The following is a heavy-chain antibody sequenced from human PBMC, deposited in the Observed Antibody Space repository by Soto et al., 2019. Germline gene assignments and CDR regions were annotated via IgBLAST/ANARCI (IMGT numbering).Heavy chain of an antibody. CDR2: IPSDTSYI. J-gene: IGHJ5*02. D-gene: IGHD3-10*01. CDR3: ARDFGGILRFGES. CDR1: GFTFSTYN. V-gene: IGHV3-21*01. Sequence: DVQLVESGGGLVKPGGSLRLSCAASGFTFSTYNMNWVRQAPGKGLEWVSSIPSDTSYIFYADSVKGRFTISRDNAKNSLYLQMTSMRAQDTAVYSCARDFGGILRFGESWGQGSLATVSS.